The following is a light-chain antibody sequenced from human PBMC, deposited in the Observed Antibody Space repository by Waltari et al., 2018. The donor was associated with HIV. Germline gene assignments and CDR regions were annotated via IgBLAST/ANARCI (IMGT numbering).Light chain of an antibody. J-gene: IGKJ4*01. V-gene: IGKV1D-12*01. CDR3: QQANSFPT. CDR1: QGISRW. CDR2: SAS. Sequence: DIQMTQSPSSVSASVGDRVTMTCRASQGISRWLAWYQQKPGKAPKFLIYSASSLQSGVPSRFSGSGSGTDFTLTISSLQPEDSATYYGQQANSFPTFGGGTKVEI.